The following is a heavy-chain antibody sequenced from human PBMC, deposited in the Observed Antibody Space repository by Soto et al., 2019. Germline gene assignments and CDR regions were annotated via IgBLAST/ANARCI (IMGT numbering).Heavy chain of an antibody. Sequence: HLLESGGASVQPGGSLRLSCAASGFSFGTFVMTWFRQAPGGGLEWVASITDSGYTASYAETVEGRFTVSRDNSKNKLHLQMNDLRAEDTATYYCAKNGQWLATPPEAWGQGTLVTVSS. D-gene: IGHD6-19*01. CDR3: AKNGQWLATPPEA. CDR2: ITDSGYTA. CDR1: GFSFGTFV. V-gene: IGHV3-23*01. J-gene: IGHJ4*02.